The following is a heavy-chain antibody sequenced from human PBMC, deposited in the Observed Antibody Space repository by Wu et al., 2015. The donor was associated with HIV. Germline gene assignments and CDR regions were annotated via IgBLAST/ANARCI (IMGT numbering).Heavy chain of an antibody. CDR2: INPNSGGT. V-gene: IGHV1-2*02. D-gene: IGHD2-15*01. CDR1: GYTFTGYY. Sequence: QVQLVQSGAEVKKPGASVKVSCKASGYTFTGYYMHWVRQAPGQGLEWMGWINPNSGGTNYAQKFQGRVTMTRDTSISTAYMELSRLRSDDTAVYYCAVGYCSGSSCQYHYAMDVWGQGTAVSVSS. J-gene: IGHJ6*02. CDR3: AVGYCSGSSCQYHYAMDV.